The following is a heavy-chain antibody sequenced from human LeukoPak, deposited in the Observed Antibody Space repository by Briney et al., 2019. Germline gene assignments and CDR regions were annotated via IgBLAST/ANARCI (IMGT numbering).Heavy chain of an antibody. V-gene: IGHV1-2*02. CDR2: INPNTGGT. J-gene: IGHJ3*02. Sequence: ASVKVSCKASGYTFTGYYMHWVRQAPGQGLEWMGWINPNTGGTNYAQKFQGRVTMTRDTSISTGYVELSRLRPDDTAVYYCARAASSADPFDIWGQGTMVTVSS. CDR1: GYTFTGYY. D-gene: IGHD6-25*01. CDR3: ARAASSADPFDI.